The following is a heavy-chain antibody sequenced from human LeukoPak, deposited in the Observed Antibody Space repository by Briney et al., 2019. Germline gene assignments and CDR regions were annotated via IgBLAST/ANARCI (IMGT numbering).Heavy chain of an antibody. V-gene: IGHV3-21*01. D-gene: IGHD5-18*01. J-gene: IGHJ4*02. CDR3: ARVSAGQYGYRNFDY. CDR1: GFSFTGYW. Sequence: PGGSLRLSCTASGFSFTGYWMHWVRQAPGKGLEWVSSISSSSSYIYYADSVKGRFTISRDNAKNSLYLQMNSLRAEDTAVYYCARVSAGQYGYRNFDYWGQGTLVTVSS. CDR2: ISSSSSYI.